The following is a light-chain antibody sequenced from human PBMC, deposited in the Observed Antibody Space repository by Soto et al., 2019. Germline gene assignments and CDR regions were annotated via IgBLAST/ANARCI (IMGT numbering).Light chain of an antibody. J-gene: IGKJ1*01. CDR1: QSISSY. CDR2: AAS. CDR3: QQSYSTPPT. Sequence: DIQMTQSPASLSASVGDRVTITCRASQSISSYLNLYQQKPGKAPKLLIYAASSLQSGVPSRFSGSGSGTDFTLTISSLQPEDFATYYCQQSYSTPPTFGQGTKVDIK. V-gene: IGKV1-39*01.